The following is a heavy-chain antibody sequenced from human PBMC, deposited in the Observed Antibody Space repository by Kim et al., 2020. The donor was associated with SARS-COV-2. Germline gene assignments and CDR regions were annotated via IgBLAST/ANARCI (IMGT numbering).Heavy chain of an antibody. V-gene: IGHV3-11*06. J-gene: IGHJ3*02. CDR2: ISSSSSYT. D-gene: IGHD3-22*01. CDR1: GFTFSDYY. Sequence: GGSLRLSCAASGFTFSDYYMSWIRQAPGKGLEWVSYISSSSSYTNYADSVKGRFTISRDNAKNSLYLQMNSLRAEDTAVYYCARDLRKTGYYDSSPGRRRGMDAFDIWGQGTMVTVSS. CDR3: ARDLRKTGYYDSSPGRRRGMDAFDI.